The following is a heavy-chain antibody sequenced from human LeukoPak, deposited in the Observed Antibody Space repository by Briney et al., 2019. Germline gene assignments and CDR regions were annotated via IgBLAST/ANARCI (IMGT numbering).Heavy chain of an antibody. CDR3: ARDGGDMVRGVMFDY. D-gene: IGHD3-10*01. Sequence: GGSLRLSCAASGVTVSSTYMSWVRQAPGKGLEWVSVIYSGGSTYYADSVKGRFTISRESSQNTLYLQMNSPRAEDTAVYYCARDGGDMVRGVMFDYWGQGTLVTVSS. CDR2: IYSGGST. CDR1: GVTVSSTY. V-gene: IGHV3-53*01. J-gene: IGHJ4*02.